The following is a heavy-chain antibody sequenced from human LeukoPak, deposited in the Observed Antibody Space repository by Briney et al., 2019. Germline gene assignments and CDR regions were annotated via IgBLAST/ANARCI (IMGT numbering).Heavy chain of an antibody. Sequence: SETLTLTCTVSGGSISSYYWSWIRQPPGKGLEWIGYIYYSGSTNYNPSLKSRVTISVDTSKNQFSLKLSSVTAADTAVYYCARENAHYYDSSGYGYYYYGMDVWGQGTTVTVSS. CDR2: IYYSGST. CDR1: GGSISSYY. D-gene: IGHD3-22*01. V-gene: IGHV4-59*01. J-gene: IGHJ6*02. CDR3: ARENAHYYDSSGYGYYYYGMDV.